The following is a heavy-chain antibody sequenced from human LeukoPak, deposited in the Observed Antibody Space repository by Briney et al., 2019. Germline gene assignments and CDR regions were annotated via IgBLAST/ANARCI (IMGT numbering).Heavy chain of an antibody. V-gene: IGHV3-74*01. Sequence: GGSLRLSCAASGFTFSSYSMNWVRQAPGKGLVWVSRINTDGSSTSYADSVKGRFTISRDNAKNTLYLQMNSLRAEDTAVYYCARDPWSGYYKWGDAFDIWGQGTMVTVSS. J-gene: IGHJ3*02. CDR3: ARDPWSGYYKWGDAFDI. CDR1: GFTFSSYS. CDR2: INTDGSST. D-gene: IGHD3-3*01.